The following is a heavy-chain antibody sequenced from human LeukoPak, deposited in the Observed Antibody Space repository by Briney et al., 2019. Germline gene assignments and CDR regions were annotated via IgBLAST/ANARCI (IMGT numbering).Heavy chain of an antibody. V-gene: IGHV1-24*01. CDR2: FDPEDGET. J-gene: IGHJ4*02. CDR1: GYTLTELS. Sequence: ASVKVSCKVSGYTLTELSMHWVRQAPGKGLEWMGGFDPEDGETIYAQKFQGRVTMTEDTSTDTAYMELSSLRSEDTAVYYCATALPRLADSGYGPFDYWGQGTLVTVPS. CDR3: ATALPRLADSGYGPFDY. D-gene: IGHD5-12*01.